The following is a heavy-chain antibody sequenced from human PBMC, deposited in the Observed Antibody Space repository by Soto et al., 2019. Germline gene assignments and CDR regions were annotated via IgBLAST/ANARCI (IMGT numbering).Heavy chain of an antibody. CDR2: IYYSGST. CDR3: ARAGAATLSDY. J-gene: IGHJ4*02. CDR1: GGSISNYY. V-gene: IGHV4-59*01. D-gene: IGHD2-15*01. Sequence: QVQLQESGPGLVKPSETLSLTCTVSGGSISNYYCSWIRQPPGKGLEWIGYIYYSGSTNYNPSLKSRVTISVDTSKNQFSPKLSSVTAADTAVYYCARAGAATLSDYWGQGTLVTVSS.